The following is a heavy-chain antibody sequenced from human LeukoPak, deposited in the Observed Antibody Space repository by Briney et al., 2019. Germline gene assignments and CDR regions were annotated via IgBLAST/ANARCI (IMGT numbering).Heavy chain of an antibody. J-gene: IGHJ4*02. CDR3: ARQGKQLWLFRAFDY. D-gene: IGHD5-18*01. Sequence: PSETLSLTCTVSGGSISSYYWSWIRQPPGKGLEWIGYIYYSGSTNYNPSLKSRVTISVDTSKNQFSLKLSSVTAADTAIYYCARQGKQLWLFRAFDYWGQGTLVTVSS. CDR1: GGSISSYY. CDR2: IYYSGST. V-gene: IGHV4-59*08.